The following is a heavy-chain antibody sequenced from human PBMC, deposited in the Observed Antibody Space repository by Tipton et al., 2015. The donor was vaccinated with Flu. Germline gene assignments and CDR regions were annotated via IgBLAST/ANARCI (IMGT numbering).Heavy chain of an antibody. CDR1: GYTFTSYG. Sequence: QVQLVQSGAEVKKPGASVKVVCKASGYTFTSYGISRVRQAPGQGLEWMRWISAYNGNTNYAQKLQGRVTMTTDTSTRTAYMELRSLRSDDTAVYYCARDSPGSYYRHDAFDIRGQATMVTVSS. V-gene: IGHV1-18*01. J-gene: IGHJ3*02. D-gene: IGHD1-26*01. CDR3: ARDSPGSYYRHDAFDI. CDR2: ISAYNGNT.